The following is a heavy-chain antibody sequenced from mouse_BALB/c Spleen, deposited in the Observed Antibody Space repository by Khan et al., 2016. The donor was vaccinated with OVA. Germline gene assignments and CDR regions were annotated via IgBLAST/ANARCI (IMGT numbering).Heavy chain of an antibody. J-gene: IGHJ4*01. Sequence: VQVVESGAELARPGASVKMSCKASGYTFSSNTMHWVKQRPGQGLEWIGYINPRSSYTNYNQKFKDKATLTADKSSSTAYMQLSSLTSEDSAVYYCARRTTGYAMDYWGQGTSVTVSS. CDR1: GYTFSSNT. CDR2: INPRSSYT. CDR3: ARRTTGYAMDY. V-gene: IGHV1-4*01. D-gene: IGHD2-14*01.